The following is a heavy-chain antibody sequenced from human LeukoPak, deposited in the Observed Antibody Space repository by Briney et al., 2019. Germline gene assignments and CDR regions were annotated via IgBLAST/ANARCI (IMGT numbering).Heavy chain of an antibody. CDR3: ARHGYSGYGIDY. D-gene: IGHD5-12*01. J-gene: IGHJ4*02. CDR2: IYPGDSDT. V-gene: IGHV5-51*01. Sequence: GESLKISCKGSGYTFSIYWIGWVRQLPGKGLEWMGIIYPGDSDTRYSPALQGQVTISADKSISTAYLPWTSLNASDNAIYYCARHGYSGYGIDYWGQGTLVTVSS. CDR1: GYTFSIYW.